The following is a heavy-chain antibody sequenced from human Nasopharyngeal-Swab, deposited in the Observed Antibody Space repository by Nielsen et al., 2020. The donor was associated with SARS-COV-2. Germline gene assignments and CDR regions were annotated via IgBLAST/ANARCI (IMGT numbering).Heavy chain of an antibody. V-gene: IGHV3-30-3*01. CDR2: ISYDGNNK. CDR3: ARDVASGFGELFPLLWGLDI. Sequence: GESLKISCAASGFTINSFAMHWVRQAPGKGLEWVAVISYDGNNKYYADSVKGRFTISRDNSKNTVYLQMNSLRPEDTAVYYCARDVASGFGELFPLLWGLDIWGHGTTVTVSS. J-gene: IGHJ6*02. D-gene: IGHD3-10*01. CDR1: GFTINSFA.